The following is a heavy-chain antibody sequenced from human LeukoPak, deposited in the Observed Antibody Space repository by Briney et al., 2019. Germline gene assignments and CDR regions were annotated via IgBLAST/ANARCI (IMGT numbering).Heavy chain of an antibody. CDR2: FNPNSGGT. Sequence: ASVKVSCKASGYTFTGFYMHWVRQAPGQGLEWMGWFNPNSGGTNYAQKFQGWVTMTRDTSISTAYMELSRLRSDDTAVYYCARSYSGSYYAIDYWGQGTLVTVSS. CDR3: ARSYSGSYYAIDY. V-gene: IGHV1-2*04. D-gene: IGHD1-26*01. J-gene: IGHJ4*02. CDR1: GYTFTGFY.